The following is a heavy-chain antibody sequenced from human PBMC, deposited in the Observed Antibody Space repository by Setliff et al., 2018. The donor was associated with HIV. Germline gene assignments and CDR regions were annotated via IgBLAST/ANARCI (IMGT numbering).Heavy chain of an antibody. CDR3: ARGAAADGRLFDY. CDR1: GGFTNTKY. D-gene: IGHD4-17*01. J-gene: IGHJ4*02. CDR2: IYYRGST. Sequence: SETLSLTCTVSGGFTNTKYWSWIWQTPGKGLEWIGYIYYRGSTDYNPSLKSRVTISLDTSKNQFSLILSSMTAADTAVYYCARGAAADGRLFDYWGQGTLVTVSS. V-gene: IGHV4-59*01.